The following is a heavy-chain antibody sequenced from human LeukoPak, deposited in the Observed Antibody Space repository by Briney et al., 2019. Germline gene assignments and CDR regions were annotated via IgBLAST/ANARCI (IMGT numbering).Heavy chain of an antibody. CDR3: ARIPYDYVWGSYRYAVPGWFDP. J-gene: IGHJ5*02. V-gene: IGHV4-59*01. CDR2: IYYSGST. Sequence: SETLSLTCTVSGGSISSYYWSWIRQPPGKGLEWIGYIYYSGSTNYNPSLKSRVTISVDTSKNQFSLKLSSVTAADTAVYYCARIPYDYVWGSYRYAVPGWFDPWGQGTLVTVSS. D-gene: IGHD3-16*02. CDR1: GGSISSYY.